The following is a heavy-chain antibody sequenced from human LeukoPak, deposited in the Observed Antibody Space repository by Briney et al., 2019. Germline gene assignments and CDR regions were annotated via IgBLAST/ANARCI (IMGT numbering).Heavy chain of an antibody. J-gene: IGHJ4*02. V-gene: IGHV3-11*04. CDR1: GFTFSDYY. CDR3: ARDYDSSGYYPYYFDY. Sequence: PGGSLRLSCAASGFTFSDYYMSWIRQAPGKGLEWVSYISSSGSTIYYADSAKGRFTISRDNAKNSLYLQMNSLRAEDTAVYYCARDYDSSGYYPYYFDYWGQGTLVTVSS. D-gene: IGHD3-22*01. CDR2: ISSSGSTI.